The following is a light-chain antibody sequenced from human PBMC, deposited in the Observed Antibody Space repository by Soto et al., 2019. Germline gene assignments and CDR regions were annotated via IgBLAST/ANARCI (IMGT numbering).Light chain of an antibody. Sequence: DIQMTQSPSTLSASVGDRVTINCRASQNINNWLAWYQQKPGKAPKVLIYKASSLESGGPSRFSGSGSGTEFTLTISSLQTEDFATYYCQQYGANSPWTFGQGTKVEIK. V-gene: IGKV1-5*03. CDR3: QQYGANSPWT. J-gene: IGKJ1*01. CDR1: QNINNW. CDR2: KAS.